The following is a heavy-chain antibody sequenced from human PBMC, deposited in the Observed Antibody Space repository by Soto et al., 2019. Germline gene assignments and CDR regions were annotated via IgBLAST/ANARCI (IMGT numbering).Heavy chain of an antibody. CDR3: ARDMRVFGGIDV. Sequence: SETLSLTCSVSGGSVTSYYWSWIRQPAGKGLEWIGRIYYTGDTKYSPSLQSRVTMSVDTSKNQVSLKLTSVTAADTAVYYCARDMRVFGGIDVWGQGXTVTVSS. J-gene: IGHJ6*02. CDR2: IYYTGDT. V-gene: IGHV4-4*07. D-gene: IGHD3-3*01. CDR1: GGSVTSYY.